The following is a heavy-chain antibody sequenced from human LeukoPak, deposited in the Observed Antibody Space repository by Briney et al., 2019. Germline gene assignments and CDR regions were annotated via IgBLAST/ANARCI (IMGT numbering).Heavy chain of an antibody. J-gene: IGHJ4*02. CDR2: ISYDGNHK. Sequence: PGGSLRLSCAASGFTFSSGMHWVRQAPGKGLEWVAVISYDGNHKYYGDSVKGRFTISRDNSKNTLYLQMNSLRAEDTAVYYCATADGGNYFDYWGQGTLVTVSS. CDR1: GFTFSSG. V-gene: IGHV3-30*03. D-gene: IGHD3-16*01. CDR3: ATADGGNYFDY.